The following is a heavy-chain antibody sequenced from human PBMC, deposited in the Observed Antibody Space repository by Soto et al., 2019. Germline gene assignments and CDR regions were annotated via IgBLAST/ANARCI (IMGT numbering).Heavy chain of an antibody. D-gene: IGHD5-18*01. V-gene: IGHV1-18*01. J-gene: IGHJ6*02. CDR3: AMVKYSPASHYYYGMDV. Sequence: QVPLVQSGAGAKKPGASVKVSCKTSGYTFTIYGISSARQAPGQGLEWMGGITAYNGNTNYAKQLQGRVTLTTDTSTSAADMGLRSLRPYQTAVCSCAMVKYSPASHYYYGMDVWGPASGLSVSS. CDR1: GYTFTIYG. CDR2: ITAYNGNT.